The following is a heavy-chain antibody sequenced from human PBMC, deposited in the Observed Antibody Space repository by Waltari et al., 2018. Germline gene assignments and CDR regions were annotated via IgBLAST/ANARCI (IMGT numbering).Heavy chain of an antibody. Sequence: QVQLQESGPGLVKPSETLSLTCTVSGGSISSHYWSWIRQPPGKGLEWIGYIYYSGSTNSNPSLKSLVTISVDTSKNQFSLKLSSVTAADTAVYYCARVYDSSGYYIGGDWFDPWGQGTLVTVSS. CDR1: GGSISSHY. J-gene: IGHJ5*02. V-gene: IGHV4-59*11. D-gene: IGHD3-22*01. CDR2: IYYSGST. CDR3: ARVYDSSGYYIGGDWFDP.